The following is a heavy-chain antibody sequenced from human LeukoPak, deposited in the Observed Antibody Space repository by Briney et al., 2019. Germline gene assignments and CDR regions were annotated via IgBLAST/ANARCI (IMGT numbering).Heavy chain of an antibody. J-gene: IGHJ4*02. CDR2: MNPNSGNT. D-gene: IGHD6-13*01. Sequence: VASVKVSCKASGYTFTSYDINWVRQATGQGLEWMGWMNPNSGNTGYARKFQGRVTMTRNTSISTAYMELSSLRSEDTAVYYCARRIAAAGGGDYWGQGTLVTVSS. CDR3: ARRIAAAGGGDY. V-gene: IGHV1-8*01. CDR1: GYTFTSYD.